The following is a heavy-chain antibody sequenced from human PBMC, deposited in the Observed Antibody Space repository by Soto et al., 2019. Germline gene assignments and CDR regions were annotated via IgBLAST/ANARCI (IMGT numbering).Heavy chain of an antibody. V-gene: IGHV4-39*01. Sequence: SETLSLTCSVSGGSISSHSHYWGWIRQPPGKGLEWIGSIYYSGSTYYNPSLKSRVTISVDTSKNQFSLKLSSVTAADTAVYYCANLPGEYSSSFGFDYWGQGTLVTVSS. J-gene: IGHJ4*02. CDR2: IYYSGST. CDR3: ANLPGEYSSSFGFDY. D-gene: IGHD6-6*01. CDR1: GGSISSHSHY.